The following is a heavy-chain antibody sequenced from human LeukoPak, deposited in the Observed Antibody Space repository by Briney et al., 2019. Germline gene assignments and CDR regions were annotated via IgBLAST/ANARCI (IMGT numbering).Heavy chain of an antibody. CDR1: GFTFSSYA. V-gene: IGHV3-23*01. D-gene: IGHD5-24*01. CDR3: AKSIQSLWYGMDV. Sequence: GGSLRLSCAASGFTFSSYAMSWVRQAPGKGREWVSASSGSGGSTYYADSVKGRFTLSRDNSKNTLYLQMNSLRAEDTAIYYCAKSIQSLWYGMDVWGQGTTVTVSS. CDR2: SSGSGGST. J-gene: IGHJ6*02.